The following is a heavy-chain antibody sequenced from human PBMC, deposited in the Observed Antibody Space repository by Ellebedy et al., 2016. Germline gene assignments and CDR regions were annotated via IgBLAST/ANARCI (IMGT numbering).Heavy chain of an antibody. CDR1: GFTFSRYW. D-gene: IGHD1-26*01. CDR3: AKPLSGSYFSANDF. J-gene: IGHJ4*02. CDR2: IKNDGSSI. Sequence: GGSLRLSCAASGFTFSRYWMHWIRQAPGKGPVWVSRIKNDGSSITYADSVKGRFTISRDNSKNTVFLQMNSLRAEDTAVYYCAKPLSGSYFSANDFWGQGTLVTVSS. V-gene: IGHV3-74*01.